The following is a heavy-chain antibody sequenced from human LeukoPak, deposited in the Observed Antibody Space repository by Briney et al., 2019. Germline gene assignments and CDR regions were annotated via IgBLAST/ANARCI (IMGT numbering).Heavy chain of an antibody. CDR2: INHSGST. V-gene: IGHV4-34*01. CDR3: ARGGGVVVPAALMYV. Sequence: SETLSLTCAVYGGSFSGYYWSWIRQPPGKGLEWIGEINHSGSTNYNPSLKSRVTISVDTSKNQFSLKLSSVTAADTAVYYCARGGGVVVPAALMYVWGKGTTVTVSS. CDR1: GGSFSGYY. D-gene: IGHD2-2*01. J-gene: IGHJ6*03.